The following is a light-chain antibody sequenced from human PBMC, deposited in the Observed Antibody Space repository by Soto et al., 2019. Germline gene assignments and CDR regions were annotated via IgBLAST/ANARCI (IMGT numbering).Light chain of an antibody. CDR3: QQYGIYPIT. V-gene: IGKV1-5*03. CDR1: QSINSW. J-gene: IGKJ5*01. CDR2: KAS. Sequence: DIQMTQSPSTLSASVGDRVTITCRASQSINSWLAWYQQKPGKAPKLLIYKASSLESGVPSRFSGSGSGTEFTLTISSLQPDDFAAYYCQQYGIYPITFGQGTRLEIK.